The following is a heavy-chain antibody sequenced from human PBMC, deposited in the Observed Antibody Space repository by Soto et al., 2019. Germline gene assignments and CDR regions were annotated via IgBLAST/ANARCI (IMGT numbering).Heavy chain of an antibody. J-gene: IGHJ4*02. CDR3: VRFSILVSGRGRGAFFDS. CDR1: GFTFSNYW. D-gene: IGHD6-19*01. CDR2: IKEDGSEK. Sequence: PGGSLRLSCAGSGFTFSNYWMSWVRQVPGKGLAWVSNIKEDGSEKYYVDSVKGRFTISRDNAKNSVHLQMNSLRDEDTAVYYCVRFSILVSGRGRGAFFDSWGQGTPVTVSS. V-gene: IGHV3-7*03.